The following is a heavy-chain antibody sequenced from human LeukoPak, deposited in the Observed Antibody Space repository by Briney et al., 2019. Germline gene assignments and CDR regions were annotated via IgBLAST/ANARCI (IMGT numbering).Heavy chain of an antibody. D-gene: IGHD2-2*01. Sequence: PSETLSLTCTVSGGSISSYYWSWIRQPPGKGLEWIGYIYYSGSNNYNPSLKSRVTISVDTSKNQFSLKLSSVTAADTAVYYCARVVPVALRVGWFDPWGQGTLVTVSS. CDR3: ARVVPVALRVGWFDP. CDR2: IYYSGSN. CDR1: GGSISSYY. J-gene: IGHJ5*02. V-gene: IGHV4-59*01.